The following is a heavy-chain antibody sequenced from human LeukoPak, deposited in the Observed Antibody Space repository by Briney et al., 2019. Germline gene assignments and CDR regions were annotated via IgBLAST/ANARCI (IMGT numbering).Heavy chain of an antibody. CDR1: GFTFSSYG. CDR3: AKDHITGAYYYYYGMDV. D-gene: IGHD1-20*01. V-gene: IGHV3-30*18. CDR2: ISYDGSNK. J-gene: IGHJ6*02. Sequence: GGSLRLSCAASGFTFSSYGMHWVRQAPGKGLEWVAVISYDGSNKYYADSVKGRFTISRDNSKNTLYLQMNSLRAEDSAVYYCAKDHITGAYYYYYGMDVWGQGTTVTVSS.